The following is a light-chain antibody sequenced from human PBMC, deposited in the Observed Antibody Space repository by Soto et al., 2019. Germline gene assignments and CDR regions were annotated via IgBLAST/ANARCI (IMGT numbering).Light chain of an antibody. V-gene: IGKV1-39*01. J-gene: IGKJ2*01. CDR1: QSITNY. CDR3: QQSDSAPYT. Sequence: DIQMTQSPSSLSASVGDRVTITCRARQSITNYLNWYQHSPGKAPKLLIYAASNLHGGVPSRFSGSGSGTDFTLTVSSLQPEDFATYYCQQSDSAPYTFGQGTKLEI. CDR2: AAS.